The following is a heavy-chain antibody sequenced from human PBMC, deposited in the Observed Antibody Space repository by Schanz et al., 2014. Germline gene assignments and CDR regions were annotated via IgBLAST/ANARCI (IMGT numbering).Heavy chain of an antibody. Sequence: QVHLVQSGSELKKPGASVRVSCKASGYTFTRFVMNWVRQAPGQGLEWMGWIHTVTGNPTYAQDFTGRFVFSLDTSVSTAYLQINSLLAEDTAIYYCATEGPRSSWPPHFGYWGQGTLVTVSP. V-gene: IGHV7-4-1*02. CDR3: ATEGPRSSWPPHFGY. CDR2: IHTVTGNP. D-gene: IGHD6-13*01. CDR1: GYTFTRFV. J-gene: IGHJ4*02.